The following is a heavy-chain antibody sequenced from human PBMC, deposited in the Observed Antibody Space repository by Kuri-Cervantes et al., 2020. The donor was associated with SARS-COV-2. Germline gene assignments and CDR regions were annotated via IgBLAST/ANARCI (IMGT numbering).Heavy chain of an antibody. CDR2: LYWDDEQ. Sequence: SGPTLANPTQTLTLTCTFSGFSLSTSGVGVGWIRQPPGKALEWIAFLYWDDEQRYNPSLKTRLTITKDTSKNQVVLKMTNMDPVDTATYYCAHRLNGNYPWFDPWGQGTLVTVSS. J-gene: IGHJ5*02. D-gene: IGHD4-17*01. CDR1: GFSLSTSGVG. V-gene: IGHV2-5*02. CDR3: AHRLNGNYPWFDP.